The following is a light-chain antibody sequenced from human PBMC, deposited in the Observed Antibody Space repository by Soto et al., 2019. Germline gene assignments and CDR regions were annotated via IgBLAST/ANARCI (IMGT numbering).Light chain of an antibody. V-gene: IGKV1-39*01. Sequence: DIQMTQSPSTLSGSVGDRVTITCRASQTISSWLAWYQQKAGKAPKLLIYAASSLESGVPSRFSGGGSGPDFTLTISSLQPEDFATYYCQQTYSTLLTFGGGTKVEI. CDR3: QQTYSTLLT. CDR1: QTISSW. J-gene: IGKJ4*01. CDR2: AAS.